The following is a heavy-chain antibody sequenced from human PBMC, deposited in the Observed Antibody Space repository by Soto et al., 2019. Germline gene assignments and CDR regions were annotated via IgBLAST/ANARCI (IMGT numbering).Heavy chain of an antibody. J-gene: IGHJ4*02. CDR1: GFTFSNYA. V-gene: IGHV3-23*01. D-gene: IGHD3-10*01. CDR3: VREGAYFGEFDYFDY. CDR2: ISGSGGSA. Sequence: GGSLRLSCAASGFTFSNYAMNWVRQAPGKGLECVSVISGSGGSAYYADSVQGRFTISRDNSKNTLYLQMNSLRAEDTAIYYCVREGAYFGEFDYFDYCGQGTPVTVSS.